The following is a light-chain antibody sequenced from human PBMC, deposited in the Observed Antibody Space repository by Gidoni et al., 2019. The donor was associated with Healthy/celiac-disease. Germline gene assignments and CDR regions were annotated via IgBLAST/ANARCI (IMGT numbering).Light chain of an antibody. CDR1: SSDVGGYNY. CDR3: SSYTSSSTLYV. V-gene: IGLV2-14*01. Sequence: QSARTQPAPVSGSPGQSLTISCTGPSSDVGGYNYVSWYQQHPGKAPKLMIYEVSNRPSGVSNRFSGSKSGNTASLTISGLQAEDEADYYCSSYTSSSTLYVFGTGTKVTVL. J-gene: IGLJ1*01. CDR2: EVS.